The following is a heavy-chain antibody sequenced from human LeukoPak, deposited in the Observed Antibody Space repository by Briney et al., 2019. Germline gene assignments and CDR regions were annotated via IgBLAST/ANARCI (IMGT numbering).Heavy chain of an antibody. CDR2: INQVASEK. CDR1: GFTISFYW. CDR3: VRDGGYYGPDS. Sequence: GGSLRLSCAASGFTISFYWMSWVRQAPGKGLEWVADINQVASEKNYVDSVKGRFTISRDNAKNSLYLQMNSVRAEDTAMYYCVRDGGYYGPDSWGQGALVSVSS. J-gene: IGHJ4*02. V-gene: IGHV3-7*04. D-gene: IGHD3-10*01.